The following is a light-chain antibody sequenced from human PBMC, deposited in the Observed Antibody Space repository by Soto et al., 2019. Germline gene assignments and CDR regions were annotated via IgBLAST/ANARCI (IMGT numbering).Light chain of an antibody. J-gene: IGKJ4*01. CDR1: QGISRY. V-gene: IGKV1-9*01. CDR3: QHFYSYPLA. CDR2: AAS. Sequence: DIQLNQSPSFLSASVAARATITCRASQGISRYLAWYQQKPGKDPKLLLYAASTWHSGLPSRLSGSGSVTDFTLTISSLQPEDVATYYYQHFYSYPLAFGGGTKVEIK.